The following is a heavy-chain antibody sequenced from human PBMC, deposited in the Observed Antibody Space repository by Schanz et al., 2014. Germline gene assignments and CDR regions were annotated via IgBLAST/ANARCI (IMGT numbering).Heavy chain of an antibody. CDR3: ARVPEPGWFDP. Sequence: QVQLQESGPGLVEPSQTLSLTCTVSGDSISSAYWSWIRQHPGKGLEWIGFIYYRGNIYYNPSLKSRVSISLDPSKTQFFLNLNSLTAADTAVYYCARVPEPGWFDPWGQGTLXTVSS. D-gene: IGHD1-26*01. CDR2: IYYRGNI. CDR1: GDSISSAY. V-gene: IGHV4-31*03. J-gene: IGHJ5*02.